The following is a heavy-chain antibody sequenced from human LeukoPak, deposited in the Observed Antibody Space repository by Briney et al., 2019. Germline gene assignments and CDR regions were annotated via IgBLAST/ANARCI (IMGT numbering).Heavy chain of an antibody. CDR2: ISAYNGNT. CDR3: ARSATTHGDYVGAPDSWFDP. J-gene: IGHJ5*02. Sequence: ASVKVSCKASGYTFTSYGISWVRQAPGQGLEWMGWISAYNGNTNYAQKLQGRVTMTTDTSTSTAYMELRSLRSDDTAVYYCARSATTHGDYVGAPDSWFDPWGQGTLVTVSS. D-gene: IGHD4-17*01. V-gene: IGHV1-18*01. CDR1: GYTFTSYG.